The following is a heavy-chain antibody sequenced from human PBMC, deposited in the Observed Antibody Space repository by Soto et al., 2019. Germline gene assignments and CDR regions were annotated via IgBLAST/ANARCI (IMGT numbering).Heavy chain of an antibody. D-gene: IGHD6-6*01. J-gene: IGHJ6*02. CDR1: VFTFSSYA. CDR2: ISGSGGST. V-gene: IGHV3-23*01. Sequence: LRLSFAASVFTFSSYAMSWVRQAPGNGLEWVSAISGSGGSTYYSDSVKGRFTISRDNSKNTLYLQMNSLRAEDTAVYYCAKAGNSAARYYYYYGMDVWGQGPTVTVSS. CDR3: AKAGNSAARYYYYYGMDV.